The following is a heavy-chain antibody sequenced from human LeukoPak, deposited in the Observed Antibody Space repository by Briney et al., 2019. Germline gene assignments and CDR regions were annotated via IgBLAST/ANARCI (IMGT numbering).Heavy chain of an antibody. CDR1: GFTFSSNY. J-gene: IGHJ6*02. CDR2: IYSGGST. V-gene: IGHV3-53*01. CDR3: ARHFRAFSYGLDV. D-gene: IGHD5-18*01. Sequence: GGSLRLSCAASGFTFSSNYMSWVRQAPGKGLEGVSVIYSGGSTYYADSVKGRFTISRDNSMNTLYLQMNSLRAEDPAVYYCARHFRAFSYGLDVWGQGTTVTVSS.